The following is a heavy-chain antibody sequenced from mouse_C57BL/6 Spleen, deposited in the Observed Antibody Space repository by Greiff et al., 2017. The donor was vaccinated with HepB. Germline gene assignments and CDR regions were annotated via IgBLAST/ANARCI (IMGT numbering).Heavy chain of an antibody. CDR2: IWSGGST. Sequence: VMLVESGPGLVQPSQSLSITCTVSGFSLTSYGVHWVRQSPGKGLEWLGVIWSGGSTDYNAAFISRLSISKDNSKSQVFFKMNSLQADDTAIYYCARNERITTVVALDYWGQGTTLTVSS. V-gene: IGHV2-2*01. CDR3: ARNERITTVVALDY. CDR1: GFSLTSYG. D-gene: IGHD1-1*01. J-gene: IGHJ2*01.